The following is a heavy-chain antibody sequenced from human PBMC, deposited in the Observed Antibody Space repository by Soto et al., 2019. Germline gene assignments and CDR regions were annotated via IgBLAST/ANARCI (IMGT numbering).Heavy chain of an antibody. V-gene: IGHV3-73*02. Sequence: EVQLVESGGGLVQPGGSLKLSCAASGFTFSGSAMHWVRQASGKGLEWVGRIRSKANSYATAYAASVKGRFTISRDDSKNTAYLQTNSLKTEDTAVYYCTNPQLYYGMDVWGQGTTVTVSS. CDR3: TNPQLYYGMDV. J-gene: IGHJ6*02. CDR1: GFTFSGSA. CDR2: IRSKANSYAT. D-gene: IGHD5-18*01.